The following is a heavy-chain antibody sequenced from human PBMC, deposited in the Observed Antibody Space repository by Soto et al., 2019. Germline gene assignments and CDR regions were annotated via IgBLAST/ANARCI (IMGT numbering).Heavy chain of an antibody. CDR2: ISGSGGST. D-gene: IGHD3-3*01. Sequence: SLILSRAASGFTFSNYAMSWVRQAPGKGLEWVSSISGSGGSTYYADSVKGRFTISRDNSKNSLYQQMNSLRAEDTAIYYCAKGIATVVSSGIDPFSSWGQGTPVPVSS. J-gene: IGHJ5*02. V-gene: IGHV3-23*01. CDR1: GFTFSNYA. CDR3: AKGIATVVSSGIDPFSS.